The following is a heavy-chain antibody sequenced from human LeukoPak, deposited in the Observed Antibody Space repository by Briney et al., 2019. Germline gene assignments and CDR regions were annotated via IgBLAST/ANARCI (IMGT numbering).Heavy chain of an antibody. D-gene: IGHD5-12*01. J-gene: IGHJ4*02. V-gene: IGHV3-23*01. CDR1: GFTFSNYV. CDR2: ISDSGGST. CDR3: VKSNGRYSDH. Sequence: GGSLRLSCAASGFTFSNYVMSWVRQAPGKGLQWVSGISDSGGSTYYADSVKGRFTISRDNAKSALYLQMNSLRAEDTAVYYCVKSNGRYSDHWGQGTLVIVSS.